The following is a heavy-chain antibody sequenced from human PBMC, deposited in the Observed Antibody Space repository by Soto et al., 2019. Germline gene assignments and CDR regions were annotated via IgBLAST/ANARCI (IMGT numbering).Heavy chain of an antibody. CDR3: ARHPRGEGFDY. CDR2: IYYSGST. CDR1: GGSISSGDYY. D-gene: IGHD3-10*01. V-gene: IGHV4-30-4*01. J-gene: IGHJ4*02. Sequence: SETLSLTCTVSGGSISSGDYYWSWIRQPPGKGLEWIGYIYYSGSTYYNPSLKSRVTISVDTSKNQFSLKLSSVTAADTAVYYCARHPRGEGFDYWGQGTLVTVSS.